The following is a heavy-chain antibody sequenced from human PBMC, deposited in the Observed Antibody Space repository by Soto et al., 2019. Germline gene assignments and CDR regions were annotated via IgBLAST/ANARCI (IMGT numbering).Heavy chain of an antibody. D-gene: IGHD2-15*01. CDR3: ARAVLKLGGPRVDY. CDR1: GYSFNDYY. CDR2: INPRRGDT. V-gene: IGHV1-2*02. Sequence: QVHLVQSGAEVKKPGASVKVSCKASGYSFNDYYIHWVRQAPGQGPEWMGWINPRRGDTRFAQNFQARVTVTADTSISTAYMEVNRLTPDDTALYYCARAVLKLGGPRVDYWGQGTLVTVSS. J-gene: IGHJ4*02.